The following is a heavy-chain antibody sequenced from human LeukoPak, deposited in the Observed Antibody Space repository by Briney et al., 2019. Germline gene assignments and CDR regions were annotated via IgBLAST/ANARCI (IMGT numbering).Heavy chain of an antibody. D-gene: IGHD4-23*01. CDR3: AMDSYGGNTRAAFDI. Sequence: SETLSLTCAVYGGSFCVYYWSWIRQPPGKGLEWIGEINHSGSTNYNPSLKSRVTISVDTSKNQFSLKLSSVTAADTAVYYCAMDSYGGNTRAAFDIWGQGTMVTVSS. J-gene: IGHJ3*02. CDR1: GGSFCVYY. CDR2: INHSGST. V-gene: IGHV4-34*01.